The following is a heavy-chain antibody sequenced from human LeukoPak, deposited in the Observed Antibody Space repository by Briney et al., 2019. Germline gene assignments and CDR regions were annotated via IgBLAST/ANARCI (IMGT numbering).Heavy chain of an antibody. CDR2: IYHTGST. CDR1: GGSVSDYY. V-gene: IGHV4-59*02. J-gene: IGHJ5*02. Sequence: PSETLSLTCTISGGSVSDYYWSWIRQSPGKGLEWIGYIYHTGSTSYSPSLKSRVTISADTSQNQFSLKLSSVTAADTAVYYCARRNSGSYSGSRKWFDPWGQGTLVTVSS. D-gene: IGHD1-26*01. CDR3: ARRNSGSYSGSRKWFDP.